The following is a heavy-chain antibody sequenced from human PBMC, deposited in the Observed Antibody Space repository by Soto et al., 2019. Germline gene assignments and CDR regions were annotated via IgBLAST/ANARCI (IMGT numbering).Heavy chain of an antibody. CDR3: TTGLGGPGY. Sequence: GASVKVSCKASGYPFSSYAMQWVRQAPGQRLEWMGWINAGKGDTKYSQKFQGRVTITRDTSASTAFMELSSLRSEDTAVYYRTTGLGGPGYWGQGTLVTVSS. CDR2: INAGKGDT. D-gene: IGHD3-16*01. CDR1: GYPFSSYA. V-gene: IGHV1-3*01. J-gene: IGHJ4*02.